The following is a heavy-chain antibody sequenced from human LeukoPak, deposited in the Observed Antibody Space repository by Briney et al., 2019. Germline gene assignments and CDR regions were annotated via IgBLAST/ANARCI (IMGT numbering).Heavy chain of an antibody. D-gene: IGHD3/OR15-3a*01. CDR1: GLTFSNCR. CDR3: ARDEFGPLAF. J-gene: IGHJ4*02. Sequence: GGSLRLSCVVSGLTFSNCRMTWVRQAPGRGLEWVANIKEGGTETSYAGSVKGRFTISRDNAKNSLYLQMNSLRAEDTALYYCARDEFGPLAFWGRGTLVTVSS. V-gene: IGHV3-7*05. CDR2: IKEGGTET.